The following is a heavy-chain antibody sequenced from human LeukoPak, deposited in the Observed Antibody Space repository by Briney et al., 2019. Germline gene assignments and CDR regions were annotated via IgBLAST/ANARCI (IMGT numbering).Heavy chain of an antibody. CDR2: ISYDGSNK. CDR3: ARDRGTTTWRGSIDY. D-gene: IGHD4-17*01. V-gene: IGHV3-30-3*01. CDR1: GFTFSSYA. J-gene: IGHJ4*02. Sequence: GGSLRLSCAASGFTFSSYAMYWVRQAPGKGLEWVAVISYDGSNKYYADSVKGRFTISRDNSKNTLYLQMNSLRAEDTAVYYCARDRGTTTWRGSIDYWGQGTLVTVSS.